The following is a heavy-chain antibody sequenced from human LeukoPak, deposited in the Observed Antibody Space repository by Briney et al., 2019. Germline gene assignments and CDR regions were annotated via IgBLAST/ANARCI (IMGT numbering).Heavy chain of an antibody. V-gene: IGHV3-20*04. CDR2: INWDGGST. D-gene: IGHD1-26*01. CDR3: ARDSFSGSSIDY. J-gene: IGHJ4*02. Sequence: GGSLRLXCAASGFTFDEYGMSWVRQAPGKGLEWVSSINWDGGSTAYADSVQGRFTISRDNAKNSLHLQMKSLRAEDTALYYCARDSFSGSSIDYWGQGTLVTVSS. CDR1: GFTFDEYG.